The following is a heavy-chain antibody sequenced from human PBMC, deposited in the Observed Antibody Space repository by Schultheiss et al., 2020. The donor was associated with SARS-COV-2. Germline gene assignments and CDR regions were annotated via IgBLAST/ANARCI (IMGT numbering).Heavy chain of an antibody. D-gene: IGHD6-19*01. CDR3: ARDNQVFFSSGHDY. CDR2: ISSSSDYI. CDR1: GFTFSSYG. V-gene: IGHV3-21*01. Sequence: GGSLRLCCVASGFTFSSYGMNWVRQAPGKGLEWVSFISSSSDYIYYADSVKGRFTISRDNVRSSLFLQMSSLRAEDTAVYFCARDNQVFFSSGHDYWGQGTLVTVSS. J-gene: IGHJ4*02.